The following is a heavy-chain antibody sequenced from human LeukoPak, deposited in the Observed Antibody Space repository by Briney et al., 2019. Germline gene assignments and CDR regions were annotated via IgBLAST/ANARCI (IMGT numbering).Heavy chain of an antibody. CDR1: GYTFTGYY. Sequence: EASVKVSCKASGYTFTGYYIHWVRQAPGQGLEWMGWINPNGGGTNYAQKFQGRVTMSRDTSISTVYMELSRLRSDDTALYYCAREGVIGDGYNFFDYWGQGTLVTVSS. V-gene: IGHV1-2*02. J-gene: IGHJ4*02. CDR3: AREGVIGDGYNFFDY. D-gene: IGHD5-24*01. CDR2: INPNGGGT.